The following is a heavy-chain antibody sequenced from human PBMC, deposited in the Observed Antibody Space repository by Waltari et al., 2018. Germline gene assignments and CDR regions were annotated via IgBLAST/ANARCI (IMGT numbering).Heavy chain of an antibody. V-gene: IGHV4-4*02. Sequence: QVQLQESGPGLVKPSGTLSLTCAVSGGSISRSNWWSWVRHPPGKGLEWIGEIYHSGSTNYNPSLKSRVTISIGTSKIQFSLKLRSVTVADTAVYYCARANTIFGVIRTWYYMDVWGKGTPVTVSS. CDR3: ARANTIFGVIRTWYYMDV. CDR2: IYHSGST. D-gene: IGHD3-3*01. J-gene: IGHJ6*03. CDR1: GGSISRSNW.